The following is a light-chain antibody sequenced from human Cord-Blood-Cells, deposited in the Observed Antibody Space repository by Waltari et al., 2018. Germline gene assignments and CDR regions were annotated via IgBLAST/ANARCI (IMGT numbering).Light chain of an antibody. CDR3: QQRSNWPPYT. J-gene: IGKJ2*01. CDR1: QSVSSY. CDR2: HAS. V-gene: IGKV3-11*01. Sequence: EIVLTQSPATLSLSPGARATSSCRRSQSVSSYLAWYQQKPGQAPRLLLYHASNRATGIPARFSGSGSGADYILTISSLVPEDFAVYYCQQRSNWPPYTFGQGTKLEIK.